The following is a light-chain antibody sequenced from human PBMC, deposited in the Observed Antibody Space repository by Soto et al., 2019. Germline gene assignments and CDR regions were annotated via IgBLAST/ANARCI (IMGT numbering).Light chain of an antibody. V-gene: IGLV1-40*01. CDR1: SSNIGAGYD. CDR2: GNT. Sequence: QSALTQPPSVSGAPGQRVTISCTGSSSNIGAGYDVHWYQQLPGTAPKLLIYGNTHRPSGVPDRFSGSKSGTSASLAITGLQAEDEADYYCQSFDSSLSGSRVFGTGTKVTVL. CDR3: QSFDSSLSGSRV. J-gene: IGLJ1*01.